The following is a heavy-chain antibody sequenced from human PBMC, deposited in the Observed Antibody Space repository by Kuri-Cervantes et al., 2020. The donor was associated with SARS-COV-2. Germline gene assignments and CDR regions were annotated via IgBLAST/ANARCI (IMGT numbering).Heavy chain of an antibody. V-gene: IGHV4-59*12. J-gene: IGHJ5*02. CDR3: ASTVAGTLGWFDP. D-gene: IGHD6-19*01. CDR1: GGSISSYY. Sequence: GSLRLSCTVSGGSISSYYWSWIRQPPGKGLEWIGYIYYSGSTNYNPSLKSRVTMSLDTSKNQYSLKLSSVTAADTAVYYCASTVAGTLGWFDPWGQGTLVTVSS. CDR2: IYYSGST.